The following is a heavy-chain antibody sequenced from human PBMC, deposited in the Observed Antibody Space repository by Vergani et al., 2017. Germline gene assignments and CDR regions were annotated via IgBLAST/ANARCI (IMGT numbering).Heavy chain of an antibody. J-gene: IGHJ4*02. Sequence: QLQLQESGPGLVKPSETLSLTCTVSGGSISSSSYYWGWIRQPPGKGLEWIGSIYYSGSTNYNPSLKSRVTISVDTSKNQFSLKLSSVTAADTAVYYCASIPYCSSTSCYSAREDGYWGQGTLVTVSS. V-gene: IGHV4-39*07. D-gene: IGHD2-2*01. CDR3: ASIPYCSSTSCYSAREDGY. CDR1: GGSISSSSYY. CDR2: IYYSGST.